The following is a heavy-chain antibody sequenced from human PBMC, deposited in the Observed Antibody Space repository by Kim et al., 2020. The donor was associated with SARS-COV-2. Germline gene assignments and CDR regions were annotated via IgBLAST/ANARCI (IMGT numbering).Heavy chain of an antibody. CDR2: ISSSSDTI. CDR3: ASWGVSIKGYGMDV. V-gene: IGHV3-48*04. Sequence: GGSLRLSCAASGFTFRSYSMNWVRQAPGKGLEWVSYISSSSDTIYYADSVKGRFTISRDNAKNSLYLQMKSLRAEDTAVYYCASWGVSIKGYGMDVWGQGTPVTVSS. D-gene: IGHD3-10*01. J-gene: IGHJ6*02. CDR1: GFTFRSYS.